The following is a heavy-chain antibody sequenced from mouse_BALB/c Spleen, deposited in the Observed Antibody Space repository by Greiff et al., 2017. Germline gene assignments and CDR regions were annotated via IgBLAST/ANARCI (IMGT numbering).Heavy chain of an antibody. Sequence: VQLVESGAELVKPGASVKLSCKASGYTFTSYYMYWVKQRPGQGLEWIGEINPNNGGTNFNEKFKSKATLTVDKSSSTAYMQLSSLTSEDSAVYYCTRGGNYYRLDYWGQGTTLTVSS. CDR1: GYTFTSYY. V-gene: IGHV1S81*02. D-gene: IGHD2-12*01. CDR3: TRGGNYYRLDY. J-gene: IGHJ2*01. CDR2: INPNNGGT.